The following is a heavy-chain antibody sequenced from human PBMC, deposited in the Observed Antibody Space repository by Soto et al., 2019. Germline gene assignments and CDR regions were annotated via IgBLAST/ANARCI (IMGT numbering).Heavy chain of an antibody. J-gene: IGHJ4*02. CDR1: GFTFSSYA. V-gene: IGHV3-23*01. D-gene: IGHD3-3*01. CDR2: IDGSTGRT. CDR3: AKGYHSFGETFLDY. Sequence: EVQLLESGGGLVQPGGSLRLSCEASGFTFSSYAMIWVRQAPGKGLEWVSAIDGSTGRTNYADSVKGRFTISRDNSKNTLYLQMNSLRAEDTAVYYSAKGYHSFGETFLDYWGQGILVTVSS.